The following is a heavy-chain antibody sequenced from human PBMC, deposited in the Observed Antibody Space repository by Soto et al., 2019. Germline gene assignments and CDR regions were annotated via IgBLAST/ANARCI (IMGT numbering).Heavy chain of an antibody. CDR2: IIPIFGTA. CDR1: GGTFSSYA. V-gene: IGHV1-69*12. J-gene: IGHJ6*02. Sequence: QVQLVQSGAEVKKPGSSVKVSCKASGGTFSSYAISWVRQAPGQGLEWMGGIIPIFGTANYEQKFQGRVTITADESKSTAYMGLSSLRSEDTAVYYCAREPSNRRDSSGSTGDYYYGMDVWGQGTTVTVSS. D-gene: IGHD3-22*01. CDR3: AREPSNRRDSSGSTGDYYYGMDV.